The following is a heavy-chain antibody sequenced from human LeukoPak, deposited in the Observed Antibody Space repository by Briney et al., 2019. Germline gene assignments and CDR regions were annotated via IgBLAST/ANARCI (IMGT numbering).Heavy chain of an antibody. CDR2: IIPIFGTA. CDR3: ARDQYQLLTGAFDY. Sequence: ASVKVSCKASGGTFSSYAISWVRQAPGQGLEWMGGIIPIFGTANYAQKFQGRVTITADESTNTAYMELSSLRSEDTAVYYCARDQYQLLTGAFDYWGQGTLVTVSS. CDR1: GGTFSSYA. V-gene: IGHV1-69*13. D-gene: IGHD2-2*01. J-gene: IGHJ4*02.